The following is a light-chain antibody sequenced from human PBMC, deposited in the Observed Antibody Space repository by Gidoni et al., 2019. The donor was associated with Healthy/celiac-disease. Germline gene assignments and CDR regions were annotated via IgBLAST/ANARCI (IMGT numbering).Light chain of an antibody. CDR2: AAS. J-gene: IGKJ4*01. CDR1: QSISSY. V-gene: IGKV1-39*01. Sequence: KWTNSPSSLSASVGDRVTITCRPSQSISSYLNWYQQKPGKAPRLLLYAASSLQSGVPSRFSGSGSGTDFTLTISSLQPEDFATYYCQQSYSTPLTFGGGTKVEIK. CDR3: QQSYSTPLT.